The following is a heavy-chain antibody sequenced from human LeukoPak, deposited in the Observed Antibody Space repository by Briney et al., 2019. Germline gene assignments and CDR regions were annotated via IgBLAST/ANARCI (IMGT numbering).Heavy chain of an antibody. V-gene: IGHV3-30-3*01. J-gene: IGHJ3*01. CDR1: GFTFSSYA. Sequence: GGSLRLSCAASGFTFSSYAMSWVRQAPGKGLEGGAVLSYDGSNEDYTDSVKGRFIISRDDSKNTMSLQMNSLRVDDTAVYYCARGPDPVLRGPRRSFDLWGQGTMVTVSS. CDR2: LSYDGSNE. CDR3: ARGPDPVLRGPRRSFDL. D-gene: IGHD3-10*01.